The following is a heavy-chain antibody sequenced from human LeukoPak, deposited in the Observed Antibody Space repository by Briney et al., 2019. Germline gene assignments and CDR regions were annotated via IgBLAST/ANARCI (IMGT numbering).Heavy chain of an antibody. CDR1: GLTFSYYA. J-gene: IGHJ4*02. V-gene: IGHV3-23*01. D-gene: IGHD6-6*01. CDR2: ISRSGGSP. CDR3: AKGSSPSEYGSFVY. Sequence: GGSLRLSCAASGLTFSYYAMSWVGQGPGRGLEWVSSISRSGGSPYYADSVKGRFTISRDNSKNTPYLQMNSLRAEDPAVHYCAKGSSPSEYGSFVYWGEGTL.